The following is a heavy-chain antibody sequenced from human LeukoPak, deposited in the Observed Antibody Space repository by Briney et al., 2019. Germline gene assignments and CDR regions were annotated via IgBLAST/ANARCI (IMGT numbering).Heavy chain of an antibody. J-gene: IGHJ4*02. CDR3: AKDPGPGDSSAGDY. CDR1: GFTFSSYA. D-gene: IGHD3-22*01. CDR2: ISYDGSNK. V-gene: IGHV3-30-3*01. Sequence: PGGSLRLSCAASGFTFSSYAMHWVRQAPGKGLEWVAVISYDGSNKYYADSVKGRFTISRDNSKNTLYLQMNSLRAEDTAVYYCAKDPGPGDSSAGDYWGQGTLVTVSS.